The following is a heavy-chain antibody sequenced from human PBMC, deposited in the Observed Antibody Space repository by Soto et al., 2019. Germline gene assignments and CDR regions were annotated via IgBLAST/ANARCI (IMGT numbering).Heavy chain of an antibody. V-gene: IGHV3-66*01. CDR1: GFIVSDTY. Sequence: EVQLVESGGGLVQPGGSLRLSCTASGFIVSDTYVNWVRQAPGKGLEWVSVIFNRGDTHYADSVRGRFSLSRDISDNTLHLQMNNLRVEDTAVYYWAREPRYCRGGSCSITGDAYDIWGQGTMVTVSS. J-gene: IGHJ3*02. D-gene: IGHD2-15*01. CDR3: AREPRYCRGGSCSITGDAYDI. CDR2: IFNRGDT.